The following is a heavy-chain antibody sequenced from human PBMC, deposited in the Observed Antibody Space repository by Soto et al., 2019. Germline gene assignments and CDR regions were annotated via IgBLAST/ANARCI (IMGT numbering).Heavy chain of an antibody. Sequence: GGSLRLSCAASGFTFSSYGMHWVRQAPGKGLEWVAVISYDGSNKYYADSVKGRFTISRDNSKNTLYLQMNSLRAEDTAVYYCARPGHYRSTSKDPKGERAWFDPWGQGTLVTVSS. D-gene: IGHD2-2*01. V-gene: IGHV3-30*03. CDR3: ARPGHYRSTSKDPKGERAWFDP. J-gene: IGHJ5*02. CDR1: GFTFSSYG. CDR2: ISYDGSNK.